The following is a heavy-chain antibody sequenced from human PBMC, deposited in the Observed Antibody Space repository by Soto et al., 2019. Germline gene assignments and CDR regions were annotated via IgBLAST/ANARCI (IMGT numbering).Heavy chain of an antibody. D-gene: IGHD2-15*01. CDR3: ARDSGYCSGGSCPENDAFDI. CDR2: IYYSGST. Sequence: SETLSLTCTVSGGSISSYYWSWIRQPPGKGLEWIGYIYYSGSTNYNPSLKSRATISVDTSKNQFSLKLSSVTAADTAVYYCARDSGYCSGGSCPENDAFDIWGQGTMVTVSS. J-gene: IGHJ3*02. V-gene: IGHV4-59*08. CDR1: GGSISSYY.